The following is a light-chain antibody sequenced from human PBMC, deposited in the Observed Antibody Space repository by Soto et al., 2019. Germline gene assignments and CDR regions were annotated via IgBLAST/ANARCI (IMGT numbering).Light chain of an antibody. V-gene: IGKV3-11*01. J-gene: IGKJ4*01. CDR1: QSVSTD. CDR2: DAS. Sequence: DIVLTQSPATLSLSPGERATLSCRASQSVSTDLAWYQQKPGQAPRLLIFDASNRATGIPARFSGSGSGTDFTLTISSLEPEDFAIYYCQQCCNRLTFGGGTKVEIK. CDR3: QQCCNRLT.